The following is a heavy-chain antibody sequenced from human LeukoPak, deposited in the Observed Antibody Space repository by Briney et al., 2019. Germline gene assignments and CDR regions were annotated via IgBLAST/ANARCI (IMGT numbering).Heavy chain of an antibody. CDR3: AKDDRDSSGWYVY. CDR2: ISYDGSNK. D-gene: IGHD6-19*01. V-gene: IGHV3-30*18. J-gene: IGHJ4*02. Sequence: GGSLRLSCAASEFTFSHYWMTWVRQAPGKGLEWVAVISYDGSNKYYADSVKGRFTISRDNSKNTLYLQMNSLRAEDTAVYYCAKDDRDSSGWYVYWGQGTLVTVSS. CDR1: EFTFSHYW.